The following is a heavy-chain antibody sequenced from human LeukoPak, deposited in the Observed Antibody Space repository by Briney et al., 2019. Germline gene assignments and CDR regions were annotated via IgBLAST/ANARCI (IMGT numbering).Heavy chain of an antibody. J-gene: IGHJ4*02. CDR2: NNSRSSTI. CDR1: GFTFSSYT. V-gene: IGHV3-48*01. D-gene: IGHD7-27*01. Sequence: PGGSLRLSCAGSGFTFSSYTMNWVRQAPGRGREGVSYNNSRSSTIHYADSVKGRFTISRDNAKNSLYLQMNNLRAEHTAIYYYAGRDALTGGYFDYWGQGTPVSASS. CDR3: AGRDALTGGYFDY.